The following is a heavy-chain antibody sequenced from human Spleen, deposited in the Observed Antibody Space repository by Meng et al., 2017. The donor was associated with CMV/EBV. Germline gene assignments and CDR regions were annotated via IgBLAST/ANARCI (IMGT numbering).Heavy chain of an antibody. V-gene: IGHV3-30*02. CDR1: GFSFSSYG. J-gene: IGHJ4*02. Sequence: GESLKISCAASGFSFSSYGMQWVRQAPGKGLEWVAFIRYDGSNKYYVDSVKGRFTISRDNSKNMLYLQMNSLRAEDTAVYYCAKARVPAAIRGLDYWGQGTLVTVSS. CDR2: IRYDGSNK. D-gene: IGHD2-2*02. CDR3: AKARVPAAIRGLDY.